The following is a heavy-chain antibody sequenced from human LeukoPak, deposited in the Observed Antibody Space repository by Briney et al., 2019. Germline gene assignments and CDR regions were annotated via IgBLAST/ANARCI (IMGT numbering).Heavy chain of an antibody. V-gene: IGHV3-23*01. D-gene: IGHD3-10*01. CDR3: PNRGSYAFDL. CDR1: GFTIRSYA. J-gene: IGHJ3*01. CDR2: DSRRGGST. Sequence: GGSLRLSCAVSGFTIRSYAMTWARQAPGKGLEGVRVDSRRGGSTYYADSVKGRFTIYRDKSKNMLYLQMNSLRAEDTAVYYCPNRGSYAFDLWGQGTMVTVSS.